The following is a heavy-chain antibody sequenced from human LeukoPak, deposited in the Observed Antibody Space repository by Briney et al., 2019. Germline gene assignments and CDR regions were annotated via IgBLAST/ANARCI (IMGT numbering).Heavy chain of an antibody. J-gene: IGHJ6*04. D-gene: IGHD3-10*02. CDR3: AELGITMIGGV. Sequence: GGTLRLSCAASGFTFSSYGMSWVRQAPGKGLEWVSAISGSAVSTYYADSVKGRFTISRDNAKNSLYLQMNSLRAEDTAVYYCAELGITMIGGVWGKGTTVTISS. CDR1: GFTFSSYG. V-gene: IGHV3-23*01. CDR2: ISGSAVST.